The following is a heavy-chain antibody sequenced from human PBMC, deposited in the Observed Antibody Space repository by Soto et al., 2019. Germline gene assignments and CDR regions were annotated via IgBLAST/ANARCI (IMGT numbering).Heavy chain of an antibody. D-gene: IGHD6-13*01. J-gene: IGHJ4*02. V-gene: IGHV1-46*01. Sequence: ASVNVSCKASGYTFTSYYMHWVRQAPGQGLEWMGIINPSGGSTSYAQKFQGRVTMTRDTSTSTVYMELSSLRSEDTAVYYCASPRAVEYSSRWYLALDYWGQGTLVTVSS. CDR3: ASPRAVEYSSRWYLALDY. CDR1: GYTFTSYY. CDR2: INPSGGST.